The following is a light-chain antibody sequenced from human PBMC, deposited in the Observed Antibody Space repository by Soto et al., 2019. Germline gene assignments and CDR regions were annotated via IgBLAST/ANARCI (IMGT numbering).Light chain of an antibody. CDR3: KSYAGSNTYV. J-gene: IGLJ1*01. Sequence: VLTQPPSASGSPGQSVTISCTGTKSDIGVYDFVSWYQHHPGKAPRLIIYEVVQRPSGVPDRFSGSKSGNTASLTVSGLQAADEADYFCKSYAGSNTYVFGSGTKATVL. V-gene: IGLV2-8*01. CDR2: EVV. CDR1: KSDIGVYDF.